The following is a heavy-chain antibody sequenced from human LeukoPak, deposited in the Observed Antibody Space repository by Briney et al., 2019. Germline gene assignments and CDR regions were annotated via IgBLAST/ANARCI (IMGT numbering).Heavy chain of an antibody. V-gene: IGHV1-18*01. Sequence: AASVKVSCKASGYTFTSYGISRVRQAPGQGLEWMGWISGYNGNTNYAQNLQGRVTMTTDTSTSTAYMELRSLRSDDTAVYYCARGLGVVTAQSEQPKPRYFDLWGRGTQVTVSS. CDR1: GYTFTSYG. D-gene: IGHD2-21*02. CDR3: ARGLGVVTAQSEQPKPRYFDL. CDR2: ISGYNGNT. J-gene: IGHJ2*01.